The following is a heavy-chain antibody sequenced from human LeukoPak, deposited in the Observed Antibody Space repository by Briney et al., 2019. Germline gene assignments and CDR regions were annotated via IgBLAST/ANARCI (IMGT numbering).Heavy chain of an antibody. D-gene: IGHD3-3*01. CDR3: AKAYYDLWSGYLDY. J-gene: IGHJ4*02. CDR2: ISGSGDST. V-gene: IGHV3-23*01. CDR1: GFTFRSYA. Sequence: GGSLRLSCAASGFTFRSYAMSWVRQAPGKGLEWVSGISGSGDSTYYADSVKGRFTVYRDNSKSTLYLQMNSLRAEDTAVYYCAKAYYDLWSGYLDYWGQGTLVTVSS.